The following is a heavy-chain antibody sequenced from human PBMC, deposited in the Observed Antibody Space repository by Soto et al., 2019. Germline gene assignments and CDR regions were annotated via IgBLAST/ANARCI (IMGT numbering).Heavy chain of an antibody. Sequence: QLLESGGGLVQPGGSLRLSCAASGFTFSSYAMNWVRQAPGEGLEWVSGISDSGGSTYYADSVRGRFTISRDNSKNTLYLQMNSLRAEDTAVYYCGKYVTGTSYGLDVWGQGTTVTVS. D-gene: IGHD2-21*02. V-gene: IGHV3-23*01. CDR3: GKYVTGTSYGLDV. CDR2: ISDSGGST. J-gene: IGHJ6*02. CDR1: GFTFSSYA.